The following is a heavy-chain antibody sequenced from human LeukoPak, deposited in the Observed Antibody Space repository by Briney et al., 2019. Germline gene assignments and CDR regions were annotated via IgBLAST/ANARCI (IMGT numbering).Heavy chain of an antibody. CDR2: IDWDDDK. CDR1: GFSLSTSGMC. D-gene: IGHD4-23*01. CDR3: ARISGGKADY. V-gene: IGHV2-70*01. J-gene: IGHJ4*02. Sequence: SGPTLVHPTPPLTLTCTFSGFSLSTSGMCVSWIRQPPVKALEWLAHIDWDDDKYYSTSLKTRLTISKDTSKHQVVLTMTNMDPVDTATYYCARISGGKADYWGQGTLVTVSS.